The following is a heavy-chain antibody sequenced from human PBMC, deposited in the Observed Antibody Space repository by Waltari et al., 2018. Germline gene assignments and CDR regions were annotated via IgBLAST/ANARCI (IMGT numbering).Heavy chain of an antibody. CDR3: ARDKLSSSWYGAFDI. J-gene: IGHJ3*02. CDR2: ISYNGSNK. Sequence: QVQLVESGGGVVQPGRALRLSCAASGFTFSSYAMHWVRPAPGKGLEWVAVISYNGSNKYYADSVKGRFTISRDNSKNTLYLQMNSLRAEDTAVYYCARDKLSSSWYGAFDIWGQGTMVTVSS. V-gene: IGHV3-30-3*01. CDR1: GFTFSSYA. D-gene: IGHD6-13*01.